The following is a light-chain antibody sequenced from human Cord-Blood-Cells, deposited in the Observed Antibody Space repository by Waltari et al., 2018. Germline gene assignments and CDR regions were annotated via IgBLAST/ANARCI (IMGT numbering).Light chain of an antibody. V-gene: IGKV1-39*01. Sequence: DIQMTQSPSSLSASVGARVTSTCRASQSISSYLNWYQQKPGKAPKRLIYAASSLQSGVPSRFSGSGSGTDFTLTISSLQPEDFATYYCQQSYSTPRTFGGGTKVEIK. CDR3: QQSYSTPRT. J-gene: IGKJ4*01. CDR1: QSISSY. CDR2: AAS.